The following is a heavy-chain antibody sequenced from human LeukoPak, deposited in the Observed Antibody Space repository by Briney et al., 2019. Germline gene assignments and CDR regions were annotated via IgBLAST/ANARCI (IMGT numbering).Heavy chain of an antibody. J-gene: IGHJ4*02. CDR1: GGTFSSYA. CDR2: IIPILGIA. Sequence: SVKVSCKASGGTFSSYAISWVRQAPGQGLEWMGRIIPILGIANYAQKFQGRVTITADKSTSTAYMELSSLRSEDTAVYYCARGQGTSGDCGGLDYWGQGTLVTVSS. CDR3: ARGQGTSGDCGGLDY. D-gene: IGHD2-21*02. V-gene: IGHV1-69*04.